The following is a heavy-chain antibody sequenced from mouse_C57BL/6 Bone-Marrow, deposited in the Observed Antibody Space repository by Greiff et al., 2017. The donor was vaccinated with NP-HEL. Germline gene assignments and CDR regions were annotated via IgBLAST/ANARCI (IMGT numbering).Heavy chain of an antibody. J-gene: IGHJ1*03. CDR1: GYTFTSYW. V-gene: IGHV1-52*01. Sequence: VQLQQPGAELVRPGSSVKLSCKASGYTFTSYWMHWVKQRPIQGLEWIGNIDPSDSETHYNQKFKDKATLTVDKSSSTAYMQLSSLTSEDSAVYYCARQFITTVVARYWYFDVWGTGTTVTVSS. D-gene: IGHD1-1*01. CDR2: IDPSDSET. CDR3: ARQFITTVVARYWYFDV.